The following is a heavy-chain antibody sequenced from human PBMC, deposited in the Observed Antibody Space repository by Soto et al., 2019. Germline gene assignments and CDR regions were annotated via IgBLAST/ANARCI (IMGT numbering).Heavy chain of an antibody. CDR2: INAGNGNT. Sequence: GASVKVSCKASGYTFTSYAIHWVRQAPGQRLEWMGWINAGNGNTKYSQKFQGRVTITRDTSASTAYMELSSLKSEDTAVYYCARRALLLWFGEPTRYYYYGMDVWGQGTTVTVSS. J-gene: IGHJ6*02. V-gene: IGHV1-3*01. CDR3: ARRALLLWFGEPTRYYYYGMDV. CDR1: GYTFTSYA. D-gene: IGHD3-10*01.